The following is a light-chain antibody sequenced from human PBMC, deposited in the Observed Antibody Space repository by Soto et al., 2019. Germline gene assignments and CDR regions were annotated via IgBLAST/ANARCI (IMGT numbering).Light chain of an antibody. CDR1: SSNIGAGYD. CDR2: GNS. V-gene: IGLV1-40*01. Sequence: QSVLTQPPSVSGAPGQRVTISCTGSSSNIGAGYDVHWYQQLPGTAPKLLIYGNSNRPSGVPDRFSGSKSGTSASLAITGLQAEDAADYYCQSYYSSLSGLVVGNGTKVTGL. J-gene: IGLJ1*01. CDR3: QSYYSSLSGLV.